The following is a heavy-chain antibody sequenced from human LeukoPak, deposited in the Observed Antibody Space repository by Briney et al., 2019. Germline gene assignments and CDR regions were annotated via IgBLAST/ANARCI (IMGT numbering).Heavy chain of an antibody. J-gene: IGHJ4*02. V-gene: IGHV3-20*04. Sequence: GGSLRLSCAASGFTFDDYGMSWVRRAPGKGLEWVSAINWNGGSTGYADSVKGRFAISRDNAKNSLYLQMNSLRAEDTALYYCARGLDYYGGNPGWGFYFDYWGQGTLVTVSS. CDR1: GFTFDDYG. CDR2: INWNGGST. D-gene: IGHD4-23*01. CDR3: ARGLDYYGGNPGWGFYFDY.